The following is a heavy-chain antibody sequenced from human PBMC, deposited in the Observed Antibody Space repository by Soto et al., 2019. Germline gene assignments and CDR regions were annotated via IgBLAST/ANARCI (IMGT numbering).Heavy chain of an antibody. CDR3: ARDKYSRSSWEFRY. J-gene: IGHJ4*02. Sequence: SETLSLTCTVSGGSISSYYWSRIRQPPGKGLEWIGYIYYSGSTNYNPSLKSRVTISVDTSKNQFSLKLSSVTAADTAVYYCARDKYSRSSWEFRYWGQGTLVTVSS. CDR1: GGSISSYY. CDR2: IYYSGST. D-gene: IGHD6-6*01. V-gene: IGHV4-59*01.